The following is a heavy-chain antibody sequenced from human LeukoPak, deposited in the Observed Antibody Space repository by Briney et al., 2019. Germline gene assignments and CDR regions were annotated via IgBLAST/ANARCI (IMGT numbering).Heavy chain of an antibody. J-gene: IGHJ4*02. CDR1: GVLHRIL. D-gene: IGHD3-22*01. CDR3: ARGYGSSGYFPDY. V-gene: IGHV3-74*01. Sequence: PGGSVRLSRGVWGVLHRILLELGARHAPGKGLVWVSRIYSDGSSTFYADPVKGRFTTSRDNAENTVYLQMNSLRADDTAVYYCARGYGSSGYFPDYWGRGTLVTVSS. CDR2: IYSDGSST.